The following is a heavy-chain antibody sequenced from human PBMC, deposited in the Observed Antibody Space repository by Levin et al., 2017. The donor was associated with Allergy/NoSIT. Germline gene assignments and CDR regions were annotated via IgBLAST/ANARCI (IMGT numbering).Heavy chain of an antibody. CDR1: GGSFSGYY. CDR3: ARLRAGYCSSTSCYARRYMDV. CDR2: INHSGST. V-gene: IGHV4-34*01. D-gene: IGHD2-2*01. Sequence: SETLSLTCAVYGGSFSGYYWSWIRQPPGKGLEWIGEINHSGSTNYNPSLKSRVTISVDTSKNQFSLKLSSVTAADTAVYYCARLRAGYCSSTSCYARRYMDVWGKGTTVTVSS. J-gene: IGHJ6*03.